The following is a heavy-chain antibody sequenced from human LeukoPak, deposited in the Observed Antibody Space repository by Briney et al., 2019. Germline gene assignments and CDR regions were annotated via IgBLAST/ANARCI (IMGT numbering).Heavy chain of an antibody. J-gene: IGHJ4*02. CDR2: IKQDGSEK. CDR1: GFTFSSYW. D-gene: IGHD6-19*01. CDR3: AKDIVGEWLVLYSFDS. Sequence: GGSLRLSCAASGFTFSSYWMSWVGQAPGKGVEWVAKIKQDGSEKYYVDSVKGRFTISRDNAKNSLHLQMNSLRAEDTAVYYCAKDIVGEWLVLYSFDSWGQGTLVTVSS. V-gene: IGHV3-7*01.